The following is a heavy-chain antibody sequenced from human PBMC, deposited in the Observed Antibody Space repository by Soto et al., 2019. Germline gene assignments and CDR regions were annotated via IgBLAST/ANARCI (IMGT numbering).Heavy chain of an antibody. J-gene: IGHJ6*03. CDR3: ARATTVTTRYYSYYMDV. V-gene: IGHV3-7*04. CDR1: GFTFSSYW. CDR2: IKQDGSEK. Sequence: EVQLVESGGGLVQPGGSLRLSCAASGFTFSSYWMSWVRQAPGKGLEWVANIKQDGSEKYYVDSVKGRFTISRDNAKNSLYLQMNSLRAEDTAVYYCARATTVTTRYYSYYMDVWGKGTTVTVSS. D-gene: IGHD4-4*01.